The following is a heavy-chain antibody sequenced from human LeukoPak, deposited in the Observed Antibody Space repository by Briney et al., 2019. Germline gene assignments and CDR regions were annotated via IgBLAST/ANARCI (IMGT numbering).Heavy chain of an antibody. Sequence: GASVKVSCKASGYTFTSYYTHWVRQAPGQGLEWMGIINPSGGSTSYAQKFQGRVTMTRDMSTSTVYMELSSLRSEDTAVYYCAINPGIAVAGGDYWGQGTLVTVSS. J-gene: IGHJ4*02. CDR3: AINPGIAVAGGDY. V-gene: IGHV1-46*01. CDR2: INPSGGST. CDR1: GYTFTSYY. D-gene: IGHD6-19*01.